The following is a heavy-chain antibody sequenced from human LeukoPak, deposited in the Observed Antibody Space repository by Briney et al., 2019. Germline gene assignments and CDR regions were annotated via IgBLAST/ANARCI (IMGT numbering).Heavy chain of an antibody. Sequence: PSETLSLTCTVSGGSISSSGYFWGWIRQPPGKGLEWMGNIYYSGSTYFNPSLESRVTISIDTSKNQFSLKLSSVTAADTAVYYCASGSWGSYYVPFDYWGQGTLVTVSS. CDR1: GGSISSSGYF. CDR3: ASGSWGSYYVPFDY. V-gene: IGHV4-39*07. J-gene: IGHJ4*02. CDR2: IYYSGST. D-gene: IGHD3-10*01.